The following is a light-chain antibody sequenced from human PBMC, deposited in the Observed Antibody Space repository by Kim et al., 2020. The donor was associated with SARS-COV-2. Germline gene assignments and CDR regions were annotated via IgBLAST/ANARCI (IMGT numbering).Light chain of an antibody. CDR3: QQYNSYPLT. Sequence: DIQMTQSPSSLSASVGDRITITCRASQDIANYIAWFQQKPGKAPKSAIYAASSLQSVVPSTFGGSGYGTEFTFSISSLQPEDFATYYCQQYNSYPLTFGGGTKVDIK. CDR2: AAS. V-gene: IGKV1-16*01. CDR1: QDIANY. J-gene: IGKJ4*02.